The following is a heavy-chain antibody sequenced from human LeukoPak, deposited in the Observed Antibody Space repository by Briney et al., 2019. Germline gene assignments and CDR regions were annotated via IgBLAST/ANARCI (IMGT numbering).Heavy chain of an antibody. V-gene: IGHV3-30*03. D-gene: IGHD1-7*01. J-gene: IGHJ5*02. CDR3: AREGMGTTFSAWFDP. CDR1: GFTFSSYG. Sequence: GGSLRLSCAASGFTFSSYGMHWVRQAPGKGLEWVAVVSSDGSIDYYADSLRGRFTVSRDNSKNTMFLQFNTLRPEDTAVYYCAREGMGTTFSAWFDPWGQGTLVTVSS. CDR2: VSSDGSID.